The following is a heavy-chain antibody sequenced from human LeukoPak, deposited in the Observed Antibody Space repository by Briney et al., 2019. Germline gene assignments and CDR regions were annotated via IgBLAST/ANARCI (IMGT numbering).Heavy chain of an antibody. V-gene: IGHV3-33*06. CDR1: GFTFSSYG. J-gene: IGHJ4*02. Sequence: GGSLRLSCAASGFTFSSYGMHWVRQAPGKGLEWVAVIWYDGSNKYYADSVKGRFTISRDNSKNTLYLQMNSLRAEDTAVYYCAKSVRQLVPFFDYWGQGTLVTVSS. D-gene: IGHD6-13*01. CDR3: AKSVRQLVPFFDY. CDR2: IWYDGSNK.